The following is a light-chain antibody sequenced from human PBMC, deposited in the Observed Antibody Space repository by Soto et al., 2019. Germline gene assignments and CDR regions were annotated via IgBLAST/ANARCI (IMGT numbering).Light chain of an antibody. CDR3: ASYTSNTDVV. CDR1: SSDIGGYNY. J-gene: IGLJ2*01. V-gene: IGLV2-14*01. CDR2: EVT. Sequence: QSVLTQPASLSGSPGQWITISCTGASSDIGGYNYVSWYQQHSGEAPKLIISEVTNRPSGVSDRFSGSKSGNTASLTISGLRPEDEADYYCASYTSNTDVVFGGGTKVTVL.